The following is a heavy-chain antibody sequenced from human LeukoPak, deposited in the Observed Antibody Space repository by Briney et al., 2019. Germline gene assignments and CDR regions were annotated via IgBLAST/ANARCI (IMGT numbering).Heavy chain of an antibody. J-gene: IGHJ5*02. D-gene: IGHD2-21*01. Sequence: SETLSLTCAVYGGSFSGYYWSWIRQPPGKGLEWIGEINHSGSTNYNPSLKSRVTISVDTSKNQFSLKLSSVTAADTAVYYCARPPYSSPPLPNWVHPWGQGTLVTASS. CDR2: INHSGST. CDR3: ARPPYSSPPLPNWVHP. CDR1: GGSFSGYY. V-gene: IGHV4-34*01.